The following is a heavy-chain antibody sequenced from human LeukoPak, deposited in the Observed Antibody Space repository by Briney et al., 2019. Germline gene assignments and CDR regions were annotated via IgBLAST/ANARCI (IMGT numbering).Heavy chain of an antibody. J-gene: IGHJ5*02. Sequence: GGSLRLSCAASGFTFSSYEMNWVRQAPGKGLEWVSYISSSGSIIYYADSVKGRFTISRDNSKNTLYLQMNSLKAEDTAVYYCARTVGYGDYHWFDPWGQGTLVTASS. D-gene: IGHD4-17*01. V-gene: IGHV3-48*03. CDR2: ISSSGSII. CDR3: ARTVGYGDYHWFDP. CDR1: GFTFSSYE.